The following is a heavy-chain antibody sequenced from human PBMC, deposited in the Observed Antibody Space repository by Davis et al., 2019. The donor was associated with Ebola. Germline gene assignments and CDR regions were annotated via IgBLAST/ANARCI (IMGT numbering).Heavy chain of an antibody. V-gene: IGHV4-34*01. CDR1: GGSFSGYY. CDR2: INHSGST. J-gene: IGHJ6*02. Sequence: SETLSLTCAVYGGSFSGYYWSWIRQPPGKGLEWIGEINHSGSTNYNPSLKSRVTISVDTSKNQFSLKLSSVTAADTAVYYCARLNGIVVVPADTYYYYGMDVWGQGTTVTVSS. D-gene: IGHD2-2*01. CDR3: ARLNGIVVVPADTYYYYGMDV.